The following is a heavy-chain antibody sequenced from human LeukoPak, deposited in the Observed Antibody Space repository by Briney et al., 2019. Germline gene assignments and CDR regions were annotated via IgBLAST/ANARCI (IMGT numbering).Heavy chain of an antibody. D-gene: IGHD6-13*01. J-gene: IGHJ3*02. CDR2: IYYSGST. Sequence: PSQTLSLTCTVSGGSISSDYWSWIRQPPGKGLEWIGYIYYSGSTNYNPSLKSRVTISVDTSKNQFSLKLSSVTAADTAVYYCARDGLGGIAAAGMGACDIWGQGTMVTVSS. V-gene: IGHV4-59*01. CDR1: GGSISSDY. CDR3: ARDGLGGIAAAGMGACDI.